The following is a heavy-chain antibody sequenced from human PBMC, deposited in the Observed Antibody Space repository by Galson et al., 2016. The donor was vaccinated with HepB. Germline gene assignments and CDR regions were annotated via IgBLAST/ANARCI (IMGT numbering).Heavy chain of an antibody. D-gene: IGHD1-20*01. CDR3: ARDNWSDEGNYHDYGMDV. J-gene: IGHJ6*02. CDR1: GFTFSNYW. CDR2: IKQDGFEK. V-gene: IGHV3-7*01. Sequence: SLRLSCAASGFTFSNYWMTWVRQAPGKGLEWVANIKQDGFEKYYVDSVKGRFTISRDNAKNSLYLQMNSLRAEDTAVYYCARDNWSDEGNYHDYGMDVWGQGTTVTVSS.